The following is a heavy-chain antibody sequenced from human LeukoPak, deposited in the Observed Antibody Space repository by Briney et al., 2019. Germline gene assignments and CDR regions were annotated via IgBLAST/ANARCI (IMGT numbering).Heavy chain of an antibody. D-gene: IGHD5-12*01. Sequence: SETLSLTCTVSGGSISSYYWSWLRQPPGKGLVWSRYIYYSGSTNYNPSLKSRVTISVDTSKNQFSLKLSSVTAADTAVYYCARSLWLRLFDYWGQGTLVTVSS. CDR3: ARSLWLRLFDY. CDR2: IYYSGST. CDR1: GGSISSYY. J-gene: IGHJ4*02. V-gene: IGHV4-59*01.